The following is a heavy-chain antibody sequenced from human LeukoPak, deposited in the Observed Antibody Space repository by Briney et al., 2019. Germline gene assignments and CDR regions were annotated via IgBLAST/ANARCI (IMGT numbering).Heavy chain of an antibody. CDR2: INHSGYT. Sequence: SDTLSLTCAVSGVSFDDYYWSWVRQTPGKGLEWIGEINHSGYTNDSPSLKSRVTLSIDTSRKQFSLNLRSVTVADTGIYYCTRMTARHDYWGQGTLVTVSS. J-gene: IGHJ4*02. CDR3: TRMTARHDY. CDR1: GVSFDDYY. D-gene: IGHD2-21*02. V-gene: IGHV4-34*01.